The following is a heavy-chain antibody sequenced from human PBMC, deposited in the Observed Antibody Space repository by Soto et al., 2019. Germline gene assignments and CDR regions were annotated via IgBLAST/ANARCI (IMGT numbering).Heavy chain of an antibody. CDR3: AKIPPGYSYGYFYFDY. CDR1: GFTFSSYA. CDR2: ISGSGGST. V-gene: IGHV3-23*01. J-gene: IGHJ4*02. D-gene: IGHD5-18*01. Sequence: EVQLLESGGGLVQPGGSRRFSCAASGFTFSSYAMSWVRQAPGKGLEWVSAISGSGGSTYYADSVKGRFTISRDNSKNTLYLQMNSLRAEDTAVYYCAKIPPGYSYGYFYFDYWGQGTLVTVSS.